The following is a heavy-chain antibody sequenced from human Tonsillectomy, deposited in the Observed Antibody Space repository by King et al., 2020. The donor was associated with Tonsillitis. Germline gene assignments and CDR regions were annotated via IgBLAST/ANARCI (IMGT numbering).Heavy chain of an antibody. Sequence: QLVQSGGGLVQPGGSLRLSCAASGFTFSRDSMNWVRQAPGKGLEWISYISSSSTTIYYADSLKGRFTISRDNAKNSLYLQMNSLRDEDTAVYYCAREGGAAAGQGDAFDIWGQGTMVIVSS. CDR2: ISSSSTTI. CDR3: AREGGAAAGQGDAFDI. D-gene: IGHD6-13*01. J-gene: IGHJ3*02. CDR1: GFTFSRDS. V-gene: IGHV3-48*02.